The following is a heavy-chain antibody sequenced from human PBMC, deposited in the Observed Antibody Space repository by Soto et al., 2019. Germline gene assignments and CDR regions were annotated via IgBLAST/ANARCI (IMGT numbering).Heavy chain of an antibody. CDR2: IYASGKT. D-gene: IGHD6-19*01. CDR1: GFSVSTNF. J-gene: IGHJ4*02. CDR3: ARDRCDSLSCWVDERVLDS. V-gene: IGHV3-66*01. Sequence: EMQVVESGGGLVQPGGSLRLSCEASGFSVSTNFMTWVRQAPGKGLEWVSIIYASGKTYTADAVKGRFTVSRDNDKNSLYLQMNTLRVEDTAVYFCARDRCDSLSCWVDERVLDSWGQGILVTVS.